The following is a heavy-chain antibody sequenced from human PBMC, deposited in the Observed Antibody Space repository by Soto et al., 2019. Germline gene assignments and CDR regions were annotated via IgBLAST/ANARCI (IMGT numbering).Heavy chain of an antibody. CDR1: GFTFSSYD. J-gene: IGHJ4*02. D-gene: IGHD1-26*01. CDR3: ARARVGASYFDY. Sequence: EVQLVESGGGLVQPGGSLRLSCAASGFTFSSYDMHWVRQATGKGLEWVSAIGTAGDTNYPGSVKGRFTISRENAKNSLYLQMNSLRAEDTAVYYCARARVGASYFDYWGQGTLVTVSS. CDR2: IGTAGDT. V-gene: IGHV3-13*01.